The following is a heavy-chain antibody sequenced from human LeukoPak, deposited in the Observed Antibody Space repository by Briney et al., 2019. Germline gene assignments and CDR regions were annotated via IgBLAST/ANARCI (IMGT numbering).Heavy chain of an antibody. V-gene: IGHV3-48*04. CDR2: ISSSSSTI. Sequence: AGGSLRLSCAASGFTFSSYPMFWVRQAPGKGLEWVSYISSSSSTIYYADSVKGRFTISRDNAKNSLYLQMNSLRAEDTAVYYCARGDSSTWYDYFDYWGQGTLVTVSS. J-gene: IGHJ4*02. D-gene: IGHD6-13*01. CDR1: GFTFSSYP. CDR3: ARGDSSTWYDYFDY.